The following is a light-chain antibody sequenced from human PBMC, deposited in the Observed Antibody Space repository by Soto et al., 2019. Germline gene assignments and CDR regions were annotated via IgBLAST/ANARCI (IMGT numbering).Light chain of an antibody. Sequence: DIQVTQTPSTMSASVGDRVTITCRASQSISFYLAWYQQKPGTAPKLLIYKASSLATGVPSRFSGSGSGTEFTLTISSLQPDDFATFYCQHYNSNTWTFGQGTKVDI. V-gene: IGKV1-5*03. CDR3: QHYNSNTWT. CDR2: KAS. CDR1: QSISFY. J-gene: IGKJ1*01.